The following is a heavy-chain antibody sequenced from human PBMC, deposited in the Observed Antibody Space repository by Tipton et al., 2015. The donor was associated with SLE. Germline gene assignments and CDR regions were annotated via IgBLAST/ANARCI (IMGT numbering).Heavy chain of an antibody. J-gene: IGHJ4*02. D-gene: IGHD5-12*01. V-gene: IGHV4-59*01. CDR2: VHSSGST. CDR1: GGSISSYY. Sequence: TLSLTCTVSGGSISSYYWSWIRQPPGKRLEWIGHVHSSGSTHYNPSLKSRVTISLDTSKNQFSLRLNSVTAADTAIYYCARAEYSAYDVPQFDLWGQGALVTVSS. CDR3: ARAEYSAYDVPQFDL.